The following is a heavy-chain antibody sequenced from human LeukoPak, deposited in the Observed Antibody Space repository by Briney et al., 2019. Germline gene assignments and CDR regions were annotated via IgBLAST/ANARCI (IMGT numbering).Heavy chain of an antibody. CDR1: GYTFTGYY. J-gene: IGHJ4*02. V-gene: IGHV1-2*02. CDR3: ARDDVRRDIVVVPAAMGDY. D-gene: IGHD2-2*01. CDR2: INPNSGGT. Sequence: ASVKVSCKASGYTFTGYYMHWVRQAPGQGLEWMGWINPNSGGTNYAQKFQGRVTMTRDTSISTAYMELSRLRSDDTAVYYCARDDVRRDIVVVPAAMGDYWGQGTLVTVSS.